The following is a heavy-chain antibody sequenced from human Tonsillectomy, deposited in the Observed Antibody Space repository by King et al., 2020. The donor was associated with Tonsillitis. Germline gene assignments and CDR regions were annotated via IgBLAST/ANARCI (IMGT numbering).Heavy chain of an antibody. D-gene: IGHD6-13*01. V-gene: IGHV3-23*04. Sequence: VQLVESGGGLVQPGGSLRLSCAASGFTFSNFAMNWVRQAPGKGLEWVSGITGSGGGTYFADSVKGRFTISRDNSKNTLHLQMNSLRFEDTAVYYCAKDGAAAPWGWFDSWGQGTLVTVSS. CDR2: ITGSGGGT. CDR3: AKDGAAAPWGWFDS. CDR1: GFTFSNFA. J-gene: IGHJ5*01.